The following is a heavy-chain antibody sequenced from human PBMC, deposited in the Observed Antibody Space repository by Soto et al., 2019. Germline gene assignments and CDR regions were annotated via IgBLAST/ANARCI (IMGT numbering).Heavy chain of an antibody. CDR3: ARGPPFGY. Sequence: SETLSLTCTVSGGSISSGDYYWSWIRQAPGKGLEWIGHIHYSGNTYHNASLKSRVTISVDTSKNQFSLKLTSVTAADTAVYYCARGPPFGYWGQGTLVT. J-gene: IGHJ4*02. CDR1: GGSISSGDYY. D-gene: IGHD3-10*01. CDR2: IHYSGNT. V-gene: IGHV4-30-4*01.